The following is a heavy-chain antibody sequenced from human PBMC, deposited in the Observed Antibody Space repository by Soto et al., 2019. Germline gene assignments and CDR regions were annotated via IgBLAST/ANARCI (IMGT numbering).Heavy chain of an antibody. D-gene: IGHD2-15*01. CDR2: IRSKAYGGTT. CDR3: TRASSYIVATISYCSGGSCYSWNFDY. J-gene: IGHJ4*02. V-gene: IGHV3-49*03. CDR1: GFTFGDYA. Sequence: PGGSLRLSCTASGFTFGDYAMSWFRQAPGKGLEWVGFIRSKAYGGTTEYAASVKGRFTISRDDSKSIAYLQMNSLKTEDTAVYYCTRASSYIVATISYCSGGSCYSWNFDYWGQGTLVTVSS.